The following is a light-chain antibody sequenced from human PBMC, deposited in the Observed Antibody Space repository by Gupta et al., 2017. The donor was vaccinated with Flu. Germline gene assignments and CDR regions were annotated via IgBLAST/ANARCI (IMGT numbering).Light chain of an antibody. CDR1: QDIHTY. V-gene: IGKV1-39*01. Sequence: DIQMTQSPSSLSASVGDRVTITCRASQDIHTYLNWYQQRPGNSPKLLIYGASSLQSGVPSRFSGSGSGRNFILTISSLQAGDFATYYCQQTHTTPHTFGQGTKLDIK. J-gene: IGKJ2*01. CDR3: QQTHTTPHT. CDR2: GAS.